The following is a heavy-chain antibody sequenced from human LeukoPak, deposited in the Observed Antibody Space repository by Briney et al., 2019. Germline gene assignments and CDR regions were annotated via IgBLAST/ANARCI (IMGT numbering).Heavy chain of an antibody. CDR3: AKAPVTTCSGAYCYPFDY. J-gene: IGHJ4*02. CDR1: GFTFSSYG. Sequence: PGGSLRLSCAASGFTFSSYGMHWVRQAPGKGLEWVAVISNDGSNIYYDVSVKGRFTISRDSSKNTLYLQMNSLRAGDAAVYYCAKAPVTTCSGAYCYPFDYWSQGTLVTVSS. V-gene: IGHV3-30*18. D-gene: IGHD2-15*01. CDR2: ISNDGSNI.